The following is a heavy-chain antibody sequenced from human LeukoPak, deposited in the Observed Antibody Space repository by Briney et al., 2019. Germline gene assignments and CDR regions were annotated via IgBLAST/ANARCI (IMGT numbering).Heavy chain of an antibody. CDR3: ARSKYSSGCFDY. J-gene: IGHJ4*02. CDR2: INHSGST. Sequence: SETLSLTCAVYGGSFSGYYWSWIRQPPGKGLEWIGEINHSGSTNYNPSLKSRVTISVDTSKNQFSLKLSSVTAADTAVYYCARSKYSSGCFDYWGQGTLVTVAS. CDR1: GGSFSGYY. V-gene: IGHV4-34*01. D-gene: IGHD6-19*01.